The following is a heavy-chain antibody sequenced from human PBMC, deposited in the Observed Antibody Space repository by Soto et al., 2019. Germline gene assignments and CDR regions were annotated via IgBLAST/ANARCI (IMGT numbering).Heavy chain of an antibody. V-gene: IGHV1-3*01. CDR1: GYTFTSYA. J-gene: IGHJ6*02. Sequence: RASVKVSCKASGYTFTSYAMHWVRQAPGQRLEWMGWINAGNGNTKYSQKFQGRVTITRDTSASTAYMELSSLRSEDTAVYYCARAERFLPGTPPYYYYYGMDVWGQGTTVTVSS. CDR3: ARAERFLPGTPPYYYYYGMDV. D-gene: IGHD2-15*01. CDR2: INAGNGNT.